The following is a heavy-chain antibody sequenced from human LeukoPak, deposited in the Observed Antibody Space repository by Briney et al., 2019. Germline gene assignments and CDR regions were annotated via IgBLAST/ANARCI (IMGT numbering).Heavy chain of an antibody. J-gene: IGHJ4*02. CDR2: ISYEGSNK. CDR3: ARGDSSSWFKIDY. V-gene: IGHV3-30*04. Sequence: PGRSLRLSCAASGFTFSSYAMHWVRPAPGKGLEWVAVISYEGSNKYYADSVKGRFTISRDNSKNTLYLQMNSLRAEDTAVYYCARGDSSSWFKIDYWGQGTLVTVSS. CDR1: GFTFSSYA. D-gene: IGHD6-13*01.